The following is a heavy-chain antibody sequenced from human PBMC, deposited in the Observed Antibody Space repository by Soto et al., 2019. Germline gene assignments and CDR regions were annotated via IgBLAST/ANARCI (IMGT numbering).Heavy chain of an antibody. CDR3: VGTHDSLDY. J-gene: IGHJ4*02. CDR2: IASNGQT. D-gene: IGHD7-27*01. V-gene: IGHV3-21*06. Sequence: GGSLRLSCAASEITFSNYYMNWIRQAPGKGLEWVSSIASNGQTFYTDSVKGRFTISRDNAKNSLYLQMNSLRVEDTALYYCVGTHDSLDYWGQGT. CDR1: EITFSNYY.